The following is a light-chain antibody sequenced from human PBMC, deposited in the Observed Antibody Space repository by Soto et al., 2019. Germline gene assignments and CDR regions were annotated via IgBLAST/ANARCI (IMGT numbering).Light chain of an antibody. CDR2: DAS. CDR1: QSVSNNY. V-gene: IGKV3-20*01. CDR3: QQYGSSSYT. J-gene: IGKJ2*01. Sequence: EIVLTQSPGTLSLSPGERATLSFRASQSVSNNYLAWYQQKPGQAPRLLIYDASTRATGIPDRIRGSGSGTDFTLTISRLEPEDFSVYFCQQYGSSSYTFGQGTKLEIK.